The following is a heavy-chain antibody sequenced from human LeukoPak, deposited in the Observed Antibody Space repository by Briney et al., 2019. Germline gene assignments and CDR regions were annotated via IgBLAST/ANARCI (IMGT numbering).Heavy chain of an antibody. J-gene: IGHJ6*03. V-gene: IGHV3-23*01. Sequence: GGSLRLSCAASGFTFSSYAMSWVRQAPGKGLEWVSSISAGGGSTFYADSVKGRFSISRDNSKNTLYLQMNSLRADDTAVYYCAKRRGLELTYYYHMDVWGKGTTVTVSS. CDR3: AKRRGLELTYYYHMDV. D-gene: IGHD1-7*01. CDR2: ISAGGGST. CDR1: GFTFSSYA.